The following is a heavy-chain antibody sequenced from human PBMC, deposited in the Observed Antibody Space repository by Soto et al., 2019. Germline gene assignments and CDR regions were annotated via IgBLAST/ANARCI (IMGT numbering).Heavy chain of an antibody. CDR2: IGTAGDP. J-gene: IGHJ4*02. CDR1: GFTFSNYD. D-gene: IGHD6-13*01. V-gene: IGHV3-13*05. CDR3: ARWAPAGYYFHF. Sequence: GGSLRLSCTVSGFTFSNYDMHWVRQPTGKGLEWVSAIGTAGDPYYPGSVKGRFTVSRENAKNSLYLQMNSLRAGDTGVYYCARWAPAGYYFHFWGQGTLVTVSS.